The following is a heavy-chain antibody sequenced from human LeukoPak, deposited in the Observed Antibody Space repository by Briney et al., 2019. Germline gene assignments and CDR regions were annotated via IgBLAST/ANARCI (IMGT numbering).Heavy chain of an antibody. V-gene: IGHV3-15*01. J-gene: IGHJ4*02. CDR1: GFTFSNAW. CDR2: IKSKTDGGTT. Sequence: GGSPRLSCAASGFTFSNAWMSWVRQAPGKGLEWVGRIKSKTDGGTTDYAAPVKGRFTISRDDSKNTLYLQMNSLKTEDTAVYYCTTDNQSNSWIQLWFQGDRQGRFDYWGQGTLVTVSS. D-gene: IGHD5-18*01. CDR3: TTDNQSNSWIQLWFQGDRQGRFDY.